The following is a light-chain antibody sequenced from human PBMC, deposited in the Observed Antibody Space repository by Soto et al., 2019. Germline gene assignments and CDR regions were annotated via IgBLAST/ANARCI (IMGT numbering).Light chain of an antibody. CDR2: EDS. V-gene: IGLV2-23*01. CDR3: CSYGDSPTRV. J-gene: IGLJ2*01. CDR1: SSDVGTYNL. Sequence: QPVLTQPASVSGSPGQSITISCTGTSSDVGTYNLVSWYQLHPGKAPNLIIYEDSQRPSGVSTRFSGSRSGNTASLTVSGLQVEDEADYYCCSYGDSPTRVFGGGTKLTVL.